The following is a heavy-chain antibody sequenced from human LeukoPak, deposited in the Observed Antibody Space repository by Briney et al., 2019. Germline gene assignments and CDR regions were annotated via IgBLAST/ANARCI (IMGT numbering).Heavy chain of an antibody. CDR3: AIWGDFDVLTGYYVPDF. V-gene: IGHV3-23*01. CDR1: GFTFSNYA. J-gene: IGHJ4*02. CDR2: ITGSGGNT. Sequence: GASLRLSCAASGFTFSNYAMSWVRQAPGKGLEWVSAITGSGGNTYYADSVKGRFTISRDNSKNTLYLQMNSLRDEDTAVYYCAIWGDFDVLTGYYVPDFWGQGTLVTVSS. D-gene: IGHD3-9*01.